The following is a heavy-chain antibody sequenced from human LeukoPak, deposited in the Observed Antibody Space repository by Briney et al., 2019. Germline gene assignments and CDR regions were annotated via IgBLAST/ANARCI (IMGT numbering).Heavy chain of an antibody. V-gene: IGHV1-8*01. CDR1: GYTFTSYD. CDR2: MNHNSGNT. D-gene: IGHD1-26*01. CDR3: AAELYSGTYGRCCSFAF. Sequence: ALVRVSCKASGYTFTSYDINWVRQATGQGLEWMGWMNHNSGNTGYAQKFQGRVTMTRNTSISTAYMELSSLRSEDTAVYYCAAELYSGTYGRCCSFAFWGQGTPVTVSS. J-gene: IGHJ4*02.